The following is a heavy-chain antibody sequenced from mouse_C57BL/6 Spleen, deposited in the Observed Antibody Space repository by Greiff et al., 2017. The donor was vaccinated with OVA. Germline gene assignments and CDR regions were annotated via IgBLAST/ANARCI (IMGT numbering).Heavy chain of an antibody. D-gene: IGHD2-5*01. CDR1: GYTFTSYW. CDR2: IDPNSGGT. J-gene: IGHJ2*01. CDR3: AREDYSNYPYFDY. V-gene: IGHV1-72*01. Sequence: VQLQESGAELVKPGASVKLSCKASGYTFTSYWMHWVKQRPGRGLEWIGRIDPNSGGTKYNEKFKSKATLTVDKPSSTAYMQLSSLTSEDSAVYYCAREDYSNYPYFDYWGQGTTLTVSS.